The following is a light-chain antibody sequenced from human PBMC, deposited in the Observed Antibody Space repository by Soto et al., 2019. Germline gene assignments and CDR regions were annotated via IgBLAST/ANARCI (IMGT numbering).Light chain of an antibody. CDR1: QSISAS. CDR2: DAS. J-gene: IGKJ1*01. CDR3: QQYNTYPWT. Sequence: DIKMIQSPSTLSASVGDRVTITCRATQSISASLAWYQQKPGEAPTLLIYDASSLESGVPSRFSGSGSGTEFTLTISSLQPDDFATYYCQQYNTYPWTFGQGTMVDVK. V-gene: IGKV1-5*01.